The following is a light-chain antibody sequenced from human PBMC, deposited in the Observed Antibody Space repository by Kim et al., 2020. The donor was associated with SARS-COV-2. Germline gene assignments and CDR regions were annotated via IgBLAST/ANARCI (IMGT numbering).Light chain of an antibody. CDR1: QSINTW. CDR3: QQYNSYSGS. Sequence: DIQMTQSPSTLSASVGDRVTISCRASQSINTWLAWYQQKPGKAPNLLIYDASTLQREVPSRFSGSGSGTEFTLTISGLQPEDFATYYCQQYNSYSGSFGQGSKLDI. V-gene: IGKV1-5*01. J-gene: IGKJ2*03. CDR2: DAS.